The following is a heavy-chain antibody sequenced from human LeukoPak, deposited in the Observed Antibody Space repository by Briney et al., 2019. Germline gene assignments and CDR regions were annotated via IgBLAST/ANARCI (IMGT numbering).Heavy chain of an antibody. CDR3: ASLEDTAMDHYFDY. J-gene: IGHJ4*02. V-gene: IGHV4-61*01. CDR2: IYYSGSA. Sequence: PSETLSLTCTVSGGSVSSGSYYWSSIRQPPGRGLEWIGYIYYSGSANYNPSLKSRVTISVDTSKNQFSLKMSSVTAADTAVYYCASLEDTAMDHYFDYWGQGTLVTVSS. D-gene: IGHD5-18*01. CDR1: GGSVSSGSYY.